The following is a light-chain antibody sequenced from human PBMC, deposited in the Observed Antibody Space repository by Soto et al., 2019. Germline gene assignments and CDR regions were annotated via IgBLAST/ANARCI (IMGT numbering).Light chain of an antibody. CDR3: SSYAGSSNV. V-gene: IGLV2-8*01. Sequence: QSGPTQPPSAPASPPQTAAITYPGTSMDVGGYSYVSWYQQHPGKAPKVMIYEVNKRPSGVPDRFSGSKSGNTASLTVSGLQAEDEADYYCSSYAGSSNVFGTGTKVTVL. J-gene: IGLJ1*01. CDR2: EVN. CDR1: SMDVGGYSY.